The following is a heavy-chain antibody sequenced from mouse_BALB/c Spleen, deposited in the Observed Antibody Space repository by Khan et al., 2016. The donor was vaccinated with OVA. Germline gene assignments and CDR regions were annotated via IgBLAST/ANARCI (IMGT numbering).Heavy chain of an antibody. D-gene: IGHD3-3*01. CDR1: GFTFSSYG. CDR2: INSNGGST. CDR3: ATRARTIN. Sequence: EVQVVESGGGLVQPGGSLKLSCAASGFTFSSYGMSWVRQTPDKRLELVATINSNGGSTYYPDSVKGRFTISRDNAKNTLYLQMSSLKSEDTAMYYCATRARTINWGQGTTLTVSS. V-gene: IGHV5-6-3*01. J-gene: IGHJ2*01.